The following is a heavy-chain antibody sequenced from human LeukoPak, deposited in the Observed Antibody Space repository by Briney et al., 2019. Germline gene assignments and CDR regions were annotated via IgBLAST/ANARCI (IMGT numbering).Heavy chain of an antibody. CDR3: ARHRSGWLQSSFDY. J-gene: IGHJ4*02. Sequence: SETLSLTCTVFGGSMNINNYYWGWIRQPPGKGLEWIGSIYYSGSSFDNPALKSRVTISVDTSKNQFSLKLSSVTAADTAVYYCARHRSGWLQSSFDYWGQGTLVTVSS. V-gene: IGHV4-39*01. CDR1: GGSMNINNYY. CDR2: IYYSGSS. D-gene: IGHD5-24*01.